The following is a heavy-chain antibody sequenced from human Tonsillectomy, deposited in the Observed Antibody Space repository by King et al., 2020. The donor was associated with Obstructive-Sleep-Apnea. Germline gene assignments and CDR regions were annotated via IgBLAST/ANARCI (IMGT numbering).Heavy chain of an antibody. Sequence: DVQLVESGGGLVQPGRSLRLFCAASGFTFEDSAMHWVRQAPGKGLEWVSGISWNRGNIGYADSVKGRFTISRDNAKNSLFLQMNSLRAEDTALYYCAKTPLGYCSSTSCFFDYWGQGTLVTVSS. J-gene: IGHJ4*02. CDR2: ISWNRGNI. CDR3: AKTPLGYCSSTSCFFDY. V-gene: IGHV3-9*01. D-gene: IGHD2-2*01. CDR1: GFTFEDSA.